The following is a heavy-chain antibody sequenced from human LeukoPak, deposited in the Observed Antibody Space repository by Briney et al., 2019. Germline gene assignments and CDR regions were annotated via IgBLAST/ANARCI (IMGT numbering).Heavy chain of an antibody. J-gene: IGHJ6*03. Sequence: PGGSLRLSCAASGFTFSSYAMHWVRQAPGKGLEWVAVISYDGSNKYYADSVKGRFTISRDNSKNTLYLQMNSLRAEDTAVYYCARDQYYYDSSGYYPDYYYYYMDVWGKGTTVTISS. CDR2: ISYDGSNK. V-gene: IGHV3-30*04. CDR3: ARDQYYYDSSGYYPDYYYYYMDV. CDR1: GFTFSSYA. D-gene: IGHD3-22*01.